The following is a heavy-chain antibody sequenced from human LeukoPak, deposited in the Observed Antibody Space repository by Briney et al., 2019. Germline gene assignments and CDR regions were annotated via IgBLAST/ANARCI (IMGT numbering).Heavy chain of an antibody. V-gene: IGHV4-39*07. D-gene: IGHD6-13*01. Sequence: SETLSLTCTVSGGSISSSSYYWGWIRQPPGKGLEWIGSIYYSGSTYYNPSLKSRVTISVDTSKNQFSLKLSSVTAADTAVYYCARGFLAAANYYFDYWGQGTLVTVSS. CDR2: IYYSGST. CDR1: GGSISSSSYY. CDR3: ARGFLAAANYYFDY. J-gene: IGHJ4*02.